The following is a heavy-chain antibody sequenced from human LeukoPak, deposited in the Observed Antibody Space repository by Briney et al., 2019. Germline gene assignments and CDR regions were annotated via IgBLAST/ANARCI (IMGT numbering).Heavy chain of an antibody. CDR3: ARSLTSSAYLRLGY. V-gene: IGHV3-7*01. CDR1: GFTFSTYW. D-gene: IGHD3-22*01. Sequence: GGSLRLSCVGSGFTFSTYWMNWVRQAPGKGLEWVANIKQDGSEKYYVDSVKGRFTISRDNAKNSLYLQMNSLRAEDTAIYYCARSLTSSAYLRLGYWGQGTLVTVSS. J-gene: IGHJ4*02. CDR2: IKQDGSEK.